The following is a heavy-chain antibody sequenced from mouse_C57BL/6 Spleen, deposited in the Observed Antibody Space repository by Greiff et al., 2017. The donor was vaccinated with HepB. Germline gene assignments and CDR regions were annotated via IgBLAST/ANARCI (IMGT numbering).Heavy chain of an antibody. D-gene: IGHD1-1*01. Sequence: EVNVVESGGGLVKPGGSLKLSCAASGFTFSSYTMSWVRQTPEKRLEWVATISGGGGNTYYPDSVKGRFTISRDNAKNTLYLQMSSLRSEDTALYYCASRYYRGYFDVWGTGTTVTVSS. CDR3: ASRYYRGYFDV. V-gene: IGHV5-9*01. CDR1: GFTFSSYT. J-gene: IGHJ1*03. CDR2: ISGGGGNT.